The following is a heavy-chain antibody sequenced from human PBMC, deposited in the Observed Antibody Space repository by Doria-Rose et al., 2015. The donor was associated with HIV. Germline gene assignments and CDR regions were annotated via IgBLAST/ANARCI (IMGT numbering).Heavy chain of an antibody. Sequence: QVTLKESGPVLVKPTETLTLTCTASGVSLSSPGMGVSWIRQPPGKALEWLANIFSDDERSYKTSLKSRLTISRGTSKSQVVLTMTDMDPVDTATYYCARIKSSRWYHKYYFDFWGQGTLVIASA. D-gene: IGHD6-13*01. CDR2: IFSDDER. J-gene: IGHJ4*02. CDR3: ARIKSSRWYHKYYFDF. V-gene: IGHV2-26*01. CDR1: GVSLSSPGMG.